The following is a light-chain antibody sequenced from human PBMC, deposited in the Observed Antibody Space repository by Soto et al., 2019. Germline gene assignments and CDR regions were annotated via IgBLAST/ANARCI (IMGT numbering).Light chain of an antibody. J-gene: IGKJ2*03. V-gene: IGKV3-11*01. Sequence: ESVLTQSPDTLSLSPGQRATLSCRASQSVGSSLAWYQQKVGQAPRLLIYGASNRVTGTPARFSGSGSGTDFTLTISSLEPEDSAVYYCQQYPNRSFSFGQGTKVVIK. CDR3: QQYPNRSFS. CDR1: QSVGSS. CDR2: GAS.